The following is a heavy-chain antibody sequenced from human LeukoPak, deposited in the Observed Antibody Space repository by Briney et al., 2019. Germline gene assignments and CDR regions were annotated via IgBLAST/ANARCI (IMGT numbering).Heavy chain of an antibody. Sequence: PSETLSLTCAVYGGSFSGYYWSWIRQPPGKGLGWIGEINHSGSTNYNPSLKSRVTISVDTSKNQFSLKLSSVTAADTAVYYCAIGLHGYYYYYMDVWGKGTTVTVSS. CDR2: INHSGST. V-gene: IGHV4-34*01. CDR3: AIGLHGYYYYYMDV. J-gene: IGHJ6*03. CDR1: GGSFSGYY.